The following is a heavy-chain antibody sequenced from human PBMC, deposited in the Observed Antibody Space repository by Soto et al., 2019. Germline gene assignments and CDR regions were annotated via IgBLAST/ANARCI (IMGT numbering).Heavy chain of an antibody. CDR1: GFSLSTSGVG. Sequence: SQTLTLTCTFSGFSLSTSGVGVGWIRQPPGKALEWLALIYWDDDKRYSPSLKSRLTITKDTSKNQVVLTMTNMDPVDTATFFCAHYCSGGSCYPSDAFDIWGQGKMVTVSS. V-gene: IGHV2-5*02. CDR2: IYWDDDK. CDR3: AHYCSGGSCYPSDAFDI. J-gene: IGHJ3*02. D-gene: IGHD2-15*01.